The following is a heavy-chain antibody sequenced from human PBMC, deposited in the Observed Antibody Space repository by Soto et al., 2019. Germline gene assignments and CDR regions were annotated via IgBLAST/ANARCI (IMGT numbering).Heavy chain of an antibody. V-gene: IGHV1-69*06. J-gene: IGHJ2*01. Sequence: QVELVQSGAEVKKPGSSVKVSCQASEDTFRNYAISWVRQAPGQGLAWMGGIIPIFGTANYAQKFQGRVTITADTSANTVYLELSSLRSEDTAVYYCARTKYDSSAYYYWYLGLWGRGTLVTVSS. CDR3: ARTKYDSSAYYYWYLGL. CDR1: EDTFRNYA. CDR2: IIPIFGTA. D-gene: IGHD3-22*01.